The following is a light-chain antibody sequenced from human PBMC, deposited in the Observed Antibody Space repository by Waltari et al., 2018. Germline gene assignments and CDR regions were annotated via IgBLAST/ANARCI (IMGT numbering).Light chain of an antibody. V-gene: IGLV2-23*01. CDR1: SSDDGNYNL. CDR2: DDN. Sequence: QSALTQPASVSGSPGQSITIPCTGTSSDDGNYNLVSWYQQYPGKAPKVMIYDDNRRPSGVSDRFSGSKSGNTASLTISGVQAEDEADYYCCSYAGSYTWVFGGGTKLTVL. CDR3: CSYAGSYTWV. J-gene: IGLJ3*02.